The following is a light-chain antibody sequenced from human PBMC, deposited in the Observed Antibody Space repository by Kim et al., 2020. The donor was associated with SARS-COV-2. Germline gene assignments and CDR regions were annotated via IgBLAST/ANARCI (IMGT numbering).Light chain of an antibody. CDR1: SSDVGDSDY. V-gene: IGLV2-14*03. CDR3: SSYTSSSTLL. Sequence: GQTIPISCTGTSSDVGDSDYVSWYQQHPGKAPKLMVFDVSYRPSGVSNRFSGSKSGNTASLTISGLQAEDEADYYCSSYTSSSTLLFGGGTQLTVL. J-gene: IGLJ2*01. CDR2: DVS.